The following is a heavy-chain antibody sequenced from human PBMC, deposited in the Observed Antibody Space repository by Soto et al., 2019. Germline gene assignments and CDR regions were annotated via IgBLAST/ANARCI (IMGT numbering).Heavy chain of an antibody. CDR3: AKAASWRDYCYGMDV. V-gene: IGHV3-30*18. D-gene: IGHD2-2*01. CDR2: ISYDGSNK. Sequence: QVQLVEAGGCVVQPGRSLRLSCAASGFTFSSYGMHWVRQAPGKGLEWVAVISYDGSNKYYADSVKGRFTIPRDNSKNTLYLQMNSLRAEDTAVYYCAKAASWRDYCYGMDVWGQGATVTVSS. J-gene: IGHJ6*02. CDR1: GFTFSSYG.